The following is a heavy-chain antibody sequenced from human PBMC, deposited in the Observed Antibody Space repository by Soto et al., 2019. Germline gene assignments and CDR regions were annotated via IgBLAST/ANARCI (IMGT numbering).Heavy chain of an antibody. Sequence: GGSLRLSCAASGFTFNNYGMHWVRQAPGKGLEWVAVISYDGNNKYYVDSVKGRFTISRDNSKNTLFLQMNSLRAADTAVYYCAKETSRSLLDYWGQGSLVTVSS. J-gene: IGHJ4*02. CDR3: AKETSRSLLDY. CDR2: ISYDGNNK. D-gene: IGHD6-13*01. CDR1: GFTFNNYG. V-gene: IGHV3-30*18.